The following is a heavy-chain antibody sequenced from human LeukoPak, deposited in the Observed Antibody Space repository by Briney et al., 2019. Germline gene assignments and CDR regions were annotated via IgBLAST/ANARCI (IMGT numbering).Heavy chain of an antibody. CDR3: ARFAAGGSYYYYMDV. D-gene: IGHD6-25*01. CDR2: IGTSSTTI. CDR1: GFTFSSYT. J-gene: IGHJ6*03. Sequence: GGSLRLSCAASGFTFSSYTMNWVRQPPGKGLEWVSKIGTSSTTIYYADSVKGRFTISRDNAKNSLYLQMNSLRADDTAVYYCARFAAGGSYYYYMDVWGKGTTVTVSS. V-gene: IGHV3-48*01.